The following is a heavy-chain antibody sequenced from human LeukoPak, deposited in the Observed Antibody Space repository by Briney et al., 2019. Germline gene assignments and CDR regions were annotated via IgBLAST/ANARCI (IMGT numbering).Heavy chain of an antibody. CDR1: GFTFSSYA. D-gene: IGHD1-26*01. CDR2: ISGSGGST. J-gene: IGHJ4*02. CDR3: AKDPISWELGPMYFDY. V-gene: IGHV3-23*01. Sequence: PGGSLRLSCAASGFTFSSYAMSWVRQAPVKGLEWVSAISGSGGSTYYADSVKGRFTISRDNSKNTLYLQMNSLRAEDTAVYYCAKDPISWELGPMYFDYWGQGTLVTVSS.